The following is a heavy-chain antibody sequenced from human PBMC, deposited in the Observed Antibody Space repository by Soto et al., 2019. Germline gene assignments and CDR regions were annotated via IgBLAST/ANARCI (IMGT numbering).Heavy chain of an antibody. CDR1: GGTFSGYY. J-gene: IGHJ6*04. V-gene: IGHV4-34*08. Sequence: CETLSLPCAAYGGTFSGYYRSSLRKNPGNGLEWSGQINHSGVTNYYPSRRSRVTISMDTSKTQFSLKLSSFTASATAVYYCALWGSHNKYYYNGVDGCGRGTTVAVAS. CDR3: ALWGSHNKYYYNGVDG. D-gene: IGHD3-16*01. CDR2: INHSGVT.